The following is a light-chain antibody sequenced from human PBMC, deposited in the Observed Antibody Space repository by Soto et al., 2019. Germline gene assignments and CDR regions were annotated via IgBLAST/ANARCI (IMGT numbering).Light chain of an antibody. Sequence: QSVLTQPRSVSGSPGQSVTISCTGTSSNVGGYNYVSWYQQHPGKAPKLILYDVTKRPSGVPDRLSGSKSGNTASLTISGLQAEDEADYYCCSYAGTHTWVFGGGTKLTVL. V-gene: IGLV2-11*01. CDR2: DVT. CDR3: CSYAGTHTWV. J-gene: IGLJ3*02. CDR1: SSNVGGYNY.